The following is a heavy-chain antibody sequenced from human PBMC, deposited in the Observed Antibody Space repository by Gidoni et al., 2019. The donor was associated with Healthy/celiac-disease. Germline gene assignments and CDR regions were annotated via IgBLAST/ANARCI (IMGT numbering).Heavy chain of an antibody. J-gene: IGHJ4*02. Sequence: EVQLVESGGGLVKPGGSLRLSCPAPGFTFSSYSMNWVRQAPGKGLEWVSSISSSSSYIYYADSVKGRFTISRDNAKNSLYLQMNSLRAEDTAVYYCARDARSGYYPDYFDYWGQGTLVTVSS. V-gene: IGHV3-21*01. D-gene: IGHD3-3*01. CDR1: GFTFSSYS. CDR2: ISSSSSYI. CDR3: ARDARSGYYPDYFDY.